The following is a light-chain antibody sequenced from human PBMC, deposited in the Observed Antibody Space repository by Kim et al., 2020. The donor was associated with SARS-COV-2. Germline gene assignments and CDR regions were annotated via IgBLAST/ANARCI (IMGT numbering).Light chain of an antibody. CDR2: GKD. J-gene: IGLJ2*01. CDR3: NSRDSNDDVV. Sequence: VALGQTGRITCQGDSRRSYYATWYQHKPGQAQKVVIYGKDNRPSGVPDRFSGSSSGNTAYLTITGTQAGDEADYYCNSRDSNDDVVFGGGTKVTVL. V-gene: IGLV3-19*01. CDR1: SRRSYY.